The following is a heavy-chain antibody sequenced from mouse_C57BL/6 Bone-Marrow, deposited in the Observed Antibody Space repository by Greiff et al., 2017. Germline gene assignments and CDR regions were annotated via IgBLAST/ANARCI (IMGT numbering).Heavy chain of an antibody. CDR1: GYTFTDYY. J-gene: IGHJ2*01. V-gene: IGHV1-19*01. CDR3: ARYGNSAYYFDY. Sequence: VQLQQSGPVLVKPGASVKMSCKASGYTFTDYYMNWVKQSHGKSLEWIGVINPYNGGTSYNQKFKGKATLTVDKSSSTAYMELNSLTSEDSAVYYCARYGNSAYYFDYWGQGTTLTVSS. CDR2: INPYNGGT. D-gene: IGHD1-1*01.